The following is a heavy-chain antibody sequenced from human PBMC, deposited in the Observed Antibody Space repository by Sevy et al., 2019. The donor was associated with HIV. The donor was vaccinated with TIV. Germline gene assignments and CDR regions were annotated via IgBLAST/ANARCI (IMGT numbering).Heavy chain of an antibody. Sequence: ASAKVSCKASGYTFTSYDINWVRQATGQGLEWMGWMNPNSGNTGYAQKFQGRVTMTRNTSISTAYMELSSLRSEDTAVYYCARGSGYDILTGYYTGYYYMDVWGKGTTVTVSS. CDR3: ARGSGYDILTGYYTGYYYMDV. CDR2: MNPNSGNT. V-gene: IGHV1-8*01. D-gene: IGHD3-9*01. CDR1: GYTFTSYD. J-gene: IGHJ6*03.